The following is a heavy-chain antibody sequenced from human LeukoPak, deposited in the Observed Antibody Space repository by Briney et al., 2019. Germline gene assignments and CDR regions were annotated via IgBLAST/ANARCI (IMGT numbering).Heavy chain of an antibody. CDR2: IYSGGST. CDR3: ASNYTPNPGDSSGYYYC. D-gene: IGHD3-22*01. CDR1: GFTVSNNY. V-gene: IGHV3-53*05. Sequence: GGSLRLSCAGSGFTVSNNYMSWVRQAPGKGLEWVSVIYSGGSTYYADSVKGRFTISRDNSKNTLYLQMNRLRSDDTAVYYCASNYTPNPGDSSGYYYCWGQGTLVTVSS. J-gene: IGHJ4*02.